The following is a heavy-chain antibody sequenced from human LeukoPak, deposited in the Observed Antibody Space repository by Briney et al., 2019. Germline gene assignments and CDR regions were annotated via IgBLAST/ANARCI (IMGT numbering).Heavy chain of an antibody. J-gene: IGHJ4*02. Sequence: ASVKVSCKASGYTFTSYGINWVRQATGQGLEWMGWMNPNSGNTGYAQKFQGRVTITRNTSISTAYMELSSLRSEDTAVYYCARVPPSYDILTGYSYYFDYWGQGTLVTVSS. D-gene: IGHD3-9*01. CDR3: ARVPPSYDILTGYSYYFDY. V-gene: IGHV1-8*03. CDR2: MNPNSGNT. CDR1: GYTFTSYG.